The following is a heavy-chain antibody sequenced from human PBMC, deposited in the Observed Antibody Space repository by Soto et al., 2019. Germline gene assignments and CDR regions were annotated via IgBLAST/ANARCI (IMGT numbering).Heavy chain of an antibody. V-gene: IGHV4-39*01. Sequence: SETLSLTCTVSGDSIDNNSFYWGWIRQPPGKGLEWIACISYSGSTYYNPSLKSRVTISRDTSKNQFSLKLRSVTAADMAVYYCARLPIDFWSHTGGHWGQGSLVTVSS. J-gene: IGHJ4*02. D-gene: IGHD3-3*01. CDR1: GDSIDNNSFY. CDR3: ARLPIDFWSHTGGH. CDR2: ISYSGST.